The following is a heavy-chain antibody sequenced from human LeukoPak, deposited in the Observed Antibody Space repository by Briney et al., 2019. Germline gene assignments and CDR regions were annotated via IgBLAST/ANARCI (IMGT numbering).Heavy chain of an antibody. V-gene: IGHV3-33*01. CDR1: GFTFSSNG. CDR3: ARDRRAWSVADYYFDY. J-gene: IGHJ4*02. D-gene: IGHD6-19*01. CDR2: IWYDGSKK. Sequence: GRSLRLSCAASGFTFSSNGMHWVRQAPGKGLEWVAVIWYDGSKKYYADSVKGRFTISRDNSKNTLYLQMNSLRAEDTAMYYCARDRRAWSVADYYFDYWGQGTLVTVSS.